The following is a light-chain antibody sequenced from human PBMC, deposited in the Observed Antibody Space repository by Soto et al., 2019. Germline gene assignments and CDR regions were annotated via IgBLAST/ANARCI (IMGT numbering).Light chain of an antibody. CDR3: CSSAPESTYV. J-gene: IGLJ1*01. V-gene: IGLV2-23*01. Sequence: QSALAQPASVSGSPGQSITISCTGTSSDVGAYNSVSWYQQHPHRAPQVIIYKGTQRPSGLSNRFSGSTSGNAASLTISALQADDEADYFCCSSAPESTYVFGTGTKVTVL. CDR1: SSDVGAYNS. CDR2: KGT.